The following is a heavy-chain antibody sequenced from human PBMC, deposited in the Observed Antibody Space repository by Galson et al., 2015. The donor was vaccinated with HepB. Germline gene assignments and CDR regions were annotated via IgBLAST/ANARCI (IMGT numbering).Heavy chain of an antibody. CDR2: IKSKTDGTT. V-gene: IGHV3-15*07. Sequence: SLRLSCAASGFSFSNAWMNWVRQAPGKGLEWVGRIKSKTDGTTDYAAPVKGRFTISRDESKNTLYLQMNSLKTEDTAIYYCTTGLGSSIWYSHDYCWGQGTLVTVSS. CDR1: GFSFSNAW. CDR3: TTGLGSSIWYSHDYC. D-gene: IGHD6-13*01. J-gene: IGHJ4*02.